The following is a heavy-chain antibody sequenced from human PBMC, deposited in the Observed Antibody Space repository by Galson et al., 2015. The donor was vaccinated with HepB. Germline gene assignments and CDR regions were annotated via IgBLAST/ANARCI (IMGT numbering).Heavy chain of an antibody. CDR3: AKGGIDYSHCYFDL. V-gene: IGHV3-23*01. D-gene: IGHD2-21*01. J-gene: IGHJ5*02. Sequence: SLRLSCAASGFTFSSYAMRWVRQAPGQGLEWVSAISGSGGSTYYADSVKGRFTISRDNSKSTLYLQMNSLRAEDTAVYYCAKGGIDYSHCYFDLWGQGTMVTVSS. CDR1: GFTFSSYA. CDR2: ISGSGGST.